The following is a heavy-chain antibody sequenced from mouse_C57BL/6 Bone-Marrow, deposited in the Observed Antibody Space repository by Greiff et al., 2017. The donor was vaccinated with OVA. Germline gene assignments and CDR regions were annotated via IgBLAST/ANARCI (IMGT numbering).Heavy chain of an antibody. J-gene: IGHJ3*01. D-gene: IGHD1-2*01. V-gene: IGHV1-82*01. Sequence: QVHVKQSGPELVKPGASVKISCKASGYAFSSSWMNWVKQRPGKGLEWIGRIYPGDGDTNYNGKFKGKATLTADKSSSTAYMQLSSLTSEDYAVYFCARDALLRRGPWFAYWGQGTLVTVSA. CDR2: IYPGDGDT. CDR3: ARDALLRRGPWFAY. CDR1: GYAFSSSW.